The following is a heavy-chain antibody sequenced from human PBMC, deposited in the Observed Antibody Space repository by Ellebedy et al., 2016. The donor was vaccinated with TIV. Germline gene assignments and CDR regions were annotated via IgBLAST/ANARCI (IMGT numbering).Heavy chain of an antibody. J-gene: IGHJ2*01. CDR3: ARGRGYSFFVDL. CDR1: GFTLSSYG. CDR2: IWYDGTHQ. Sequence: GGSLRLSCAASGFTLSSYGMHWVRQAPGKGLEWVGVIWYDGTHQYYADSAKGRFTISRDNSRQILYLQMSSLRPEDTAVYYCARGRGYSFFVDLWGRGTLVTVSS. V-gene: IGHV3-33*01. D-gene: IGHD5-18*01.